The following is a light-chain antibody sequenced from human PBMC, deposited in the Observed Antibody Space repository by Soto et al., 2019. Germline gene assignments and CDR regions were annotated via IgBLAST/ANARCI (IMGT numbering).Light chain of an antibody. J-gene: IGKJ3*01. CDR1: QSVSSSY. V-gene: IGKV3-20*01. CDR2: GAS. CDR3: QRYGSSPLT. Sequence: EIVLTQSPGTLSLSPGERATLSCRASQSVSSSYLAWYQQKPGQAPRLLIYGASSRATGIPDRFSGSGSGTDFTLTISRLEPEDVSVYYCQRYGSSPLTFGPGTKVDIK.